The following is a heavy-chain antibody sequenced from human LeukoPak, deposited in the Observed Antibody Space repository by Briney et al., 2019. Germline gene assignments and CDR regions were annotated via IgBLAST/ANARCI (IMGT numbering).Heavy chain of an antibody. J-gene: IGHJ6*02. V-gene: IGHV3-30-3*01. Sequence: GGSLGLSCAASGFTFSSYAMHWVRQAPGKGLEWVAVISYDGSNKYYADSVKGRFTISRDNSKNTLYLQMNSLRAEDTAVYYCARVYSSGWYSDYYYGMDVWGQGTTVTVSS. CDR3: ARVYSSGWYSDYYYGMDV. CDR1: GFTFSSYA. CDR2: ISYDGSNK. D-gene: IGHD6-19*01.